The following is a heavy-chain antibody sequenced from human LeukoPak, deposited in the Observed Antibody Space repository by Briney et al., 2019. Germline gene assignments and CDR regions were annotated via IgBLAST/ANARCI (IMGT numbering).Heavy chain of an antibody. CDR1: GFSISRGFY. D-gene: IGHD1-26*01. CDR3: ARDTVGATFPGAFDI. CDR2: IYHTGST. Sequence: SETLSLTCSVSGFSISRGFYWGWIRQPPGKGLEWIATIYHTGSTYYNSSLRSRVTISVDTSKNQFSLKLSSVTAADTAVYYCARDTVGATFPGAFDIWGQGTMVTVSS. V-gene: IGHV4-38-2*02. J-gene: IGHJ3*02.